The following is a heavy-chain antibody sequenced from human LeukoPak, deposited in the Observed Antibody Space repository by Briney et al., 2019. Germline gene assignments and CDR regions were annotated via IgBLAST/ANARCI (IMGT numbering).Heavy chain of an antibody. D-gene: IGHD3-10*02. CDR2: ISGSSGSTI. V-gene: IGHV3-48*03. Sequence: GGSLRLSCAASGFTFSSYEMNWVRQAPGKGLEWVSAISGSSGSTIYYADSVKGRFTISRDNAKNSLYLQMNSLRAEDTAVYYCAELGITMIGGVWGKGTTVTISS. CDR3: AELGITMIGGV. CDR1: GFTFSSYE. J-gene: IGHJ6*04.